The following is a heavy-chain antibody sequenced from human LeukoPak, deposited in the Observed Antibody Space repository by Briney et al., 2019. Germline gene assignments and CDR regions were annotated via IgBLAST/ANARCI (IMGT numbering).Heavy chain of an antibody. V-gene: IGHV3-23*01. Sequence: GGSLRLSCAASGFTFSSYAMSWVRQAPGKGLEWVSAISGSGVMTYYADSVKGRFTVSGDNSKNTLYLQMNSLRAEDTAVYYCARRGILTGFGYWGQGTLVTVFS. D-gene: IGHD1-14*01. J-gene: IGHJ4*02. CDR3: ARRGILTGFGY. CDR1: GFTFSSYA. CDR2: ISGSGVMT.